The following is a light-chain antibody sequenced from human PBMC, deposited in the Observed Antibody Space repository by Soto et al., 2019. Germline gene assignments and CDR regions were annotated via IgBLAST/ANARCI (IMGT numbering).Light chain of an antibody. CDR2: DVS. V-gene: IGLV2-11*01. J-gene: IGLJ2*01. Sequence: QSALTQPRSVSGSPGQSVTISCTGTSSDVGGYNHVSWYQHHPGKAPKVMIYDVSKRPSGVPDRFSGSKSGNTASLTISGLQAEDEADYYCCSFAFSYIPRVFGGGTKLTVL. CDR3: CSFAFSYIPRV. CDR1: SSDVGGYNH.